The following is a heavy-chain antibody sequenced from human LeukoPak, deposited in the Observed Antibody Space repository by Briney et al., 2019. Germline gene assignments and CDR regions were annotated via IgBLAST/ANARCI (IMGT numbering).Heavy chain of an antibody. CDR2: VYYTGST. CDR3: ARHSGSGSLSRPFDP. J-gene: IGHJ5*02. V-gene: IGHV4-39*02. D-gene: IGHD3-10*01. CDR1: GDSVTSGGFY. Sequence: SETLSLTCTVYGDSVTSGGFYWAWLRQPPGKGLEWIATVYYTGSTYYNPSLKSRVTISIDTSKNHFSLKLRSAVAPDTAVYYCARHSGSGSLSRPFDPWGQGTLVTVSS.